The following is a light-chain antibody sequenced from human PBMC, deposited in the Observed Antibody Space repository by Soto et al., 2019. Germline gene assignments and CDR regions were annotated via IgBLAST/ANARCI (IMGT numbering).Light chain of an antibody. CDR3: KQHEKLT. CDR1: QSVSVY. V-gene: IGKV3-11*01. Sequence: EIVLTQSPATLSLSPGERATLSCRASQSVSVYLAWYQQKPGQAPRLLIYDASNRAPGIPARFSGSGSGTDFTLTISSLEPEDFAVYYCKQHEKLTFGGGTKVEIK. CDR2: DAS. J-gene: IGKJ4*01.